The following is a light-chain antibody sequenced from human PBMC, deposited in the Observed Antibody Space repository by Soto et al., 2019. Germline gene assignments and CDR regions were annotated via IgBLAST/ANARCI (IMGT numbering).Light chain of an antibody. Sequence: QSVLTQPPSVSGAPGQRVTISCTGSSSNIGEGYDVHWYQQLPGTAPKLLIYGNSNRPSGVPDRFSGSKSGTSASLAITGLQAEDEVDYYWQSYDSSLSDFGVFGEGTQLTV. V-gene: IGLV1-40*01. CDR2: GNS. CDR3: QSYDSSLSDFGV. CDR1: SSNIGEGYD. J-gene: IGLJ2*01.